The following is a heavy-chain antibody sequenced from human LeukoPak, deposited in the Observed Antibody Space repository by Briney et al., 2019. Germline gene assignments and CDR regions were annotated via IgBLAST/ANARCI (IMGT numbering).Heavy chain of an antibody. J-gene: IGHJ4*02. CDR1: GGSISSADYY. CDR2: IYYIGST. CDR3: ARGRHGGSLEH. V-gene: IGHV4-39*01. Sequence: PSETLSLTCTVSGGSISSADYYWGWIRQPPGKGLEWIGSIYYIGSTYYNPSLKSRVTISVDTSKNQFSLKLSSVTAADTAVYYCARGRHGGSLEHWGQGTLVTVSS. D-gene: IGHD1/OR15-1a*01.